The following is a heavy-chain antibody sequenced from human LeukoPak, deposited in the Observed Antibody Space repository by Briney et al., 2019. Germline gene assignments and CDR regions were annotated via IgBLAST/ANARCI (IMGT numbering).Heavy chain of an antibody. Sequence: GGSLRLSCPASGCTVSTNYRSWVRQAPGKGLEGVSFIYSGGRTDNADSVKGRFTISRDNSKNTLYLQMNSLRVEDTAVYYCARDSQYCSSGSCSPGASDIWGQGTMVTVS. CDR1: GCTVSTNY. D-gene: IGHD2-15*01. CDR3: ARDSQYCSSGSCSPGASDI. J-gene: IGHJ3*02. V-gene: IGHV3-53*01. CDR2: IYSGGRT.